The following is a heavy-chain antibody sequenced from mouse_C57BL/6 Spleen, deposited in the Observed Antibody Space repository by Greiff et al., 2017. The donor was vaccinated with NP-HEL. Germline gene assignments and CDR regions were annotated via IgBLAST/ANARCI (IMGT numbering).Heavy chain of an antibody. CDR2: ISDGGSYT. Sequence: EVMLVESGGGLVKPGGSLKLSCAASGFTFSSYAMSWVRQTPEKRLEWVATISDGGSYTYYPDNVKGRFTISRDNAKNNLYLQMSHLKSEDTAMYYCARDRGNYDYDGRAWFAYWGQGTLVTVSA. J-gene: IGHJ3*01. D-gene: IGHD2-4*01. V-gene: IGHV5-4*01. CDR1: GFTFSSYA. CDR3: ARDRGNYDYDGRAWFAY.